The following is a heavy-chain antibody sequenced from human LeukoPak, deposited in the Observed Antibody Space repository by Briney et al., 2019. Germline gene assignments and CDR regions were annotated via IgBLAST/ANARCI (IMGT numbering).Heavy chain of an antibody. CDR2: ISAYNGNT. V-gene: IGHV1-18*01. J-gene: IGHJ4*02. D-gene: IGHD3-22*01. CDR1: GYTFTSYG. Sequence: ASVKVSCKASGYTFTSYGISWVRQAPGRGLEWMGWISAYNGNTNYAQKLQGRVTMTTDTSTSTAYMELRSLRSDDTAVYYCARASGDYYDSSGYHFDYWGQGTLVTVSS. CDR3: ARASGDYYDSSGYHFDY.